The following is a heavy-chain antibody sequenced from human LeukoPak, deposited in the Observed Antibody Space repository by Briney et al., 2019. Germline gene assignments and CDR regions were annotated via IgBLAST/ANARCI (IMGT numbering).Heavy chain of an antibody. V-gene: IGHV1-8*01. CDR1: GYTFTSYD. CDR2: MNPNSGNT. D-gene: IGHD6-6*01. CDR3: ARRRSGSSGPPSDH. J-gene: IGHJ4*02. Sequence: ASVKVSCKASGYTFTSYDINWVRQATGQGLEWMGWMNPNSGNTGYAQKFQGRVNMTRNTSISTAYMELSSLESEDAAVYYCARRRSGSSGPPSDHWGQGTLVTVSS.